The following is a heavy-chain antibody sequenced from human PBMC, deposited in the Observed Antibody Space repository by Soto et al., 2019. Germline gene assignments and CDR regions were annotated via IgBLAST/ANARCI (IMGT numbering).Heavy chain of an antibody. Sequence: PSETLSVTCAVDGGYFSGYYWSWIRQPPGKGLEWIGEINHSGSTNYNPSLKSRVTISVDTSKNQFSLKLSSVTAADTAVYYCARLFFTMRSLYYFDYWGQGTLVTVSS. CDR3: ARLFFTMRSLYYFDY. CDR2: INHSGST. V-gene: IGHV4-34*01. CDR1: GGYFSGYY. D-gene: IGHD3-22*01. J-gene: IGHJ4*02.